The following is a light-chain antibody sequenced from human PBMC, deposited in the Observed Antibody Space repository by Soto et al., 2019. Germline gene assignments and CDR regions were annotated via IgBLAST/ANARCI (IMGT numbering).Light chain of an antibody. CDR3: QQYYVRPPT. CDR1: QSISTH. J-gene: IGKJ1*01. CDR2: SAS. Sequence: EIVVTQSPATLSVSPGESAALSCRASQSISTHLAWYQQRPGQSPRLLISSASSRVTGFSARFSGSGSGTEFTLTISSLQSEDFAVYHCQQYYVRPPTFGQGTKIEI. V-gene: IGKV3-15*01.